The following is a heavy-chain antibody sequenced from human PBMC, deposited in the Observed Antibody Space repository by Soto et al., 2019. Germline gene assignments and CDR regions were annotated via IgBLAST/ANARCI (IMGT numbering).Heavy chain of an antibody. CDR2: IYSGGST. V-gene: IGHV3-53*01. CDR3: ARDSRNRNFFDY. J-gene: IGHJ4*02. CDR1: GFTVSSNY. Sequence: GGSLRLSCAASGFTVSSNYMTWVRQAPGKGLEWVSVIYSGGSTYYADSVKGRFTISRDSSKNTLYLQMNSLRAEDTALYYCARDSRNRNFFDYWGQGTLVTVSS. D-gene: IGHD2-2*01.